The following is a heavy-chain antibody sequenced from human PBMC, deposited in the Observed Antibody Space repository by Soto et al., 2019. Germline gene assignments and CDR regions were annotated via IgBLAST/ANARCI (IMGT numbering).Heavy chain of an antibody. CDR2: IYYSGST. CDR1: GGSISCYY. CDR3: ARLIDIVVVVAATLRGAWFDP. D-gene: IGHD2-15*01. J-gene: IGHJ5*02. Sequence: PSETLSLTCTVSGGSISCYYWSWIRQPPGKGLEWIGYIYYSGSTNYNPSLKSRVTISVDTSKNQFSLKLSSVTAADTAVYYCARLIDIVVVVAATLRGAWFDPWGQGTLVTVSS. V-gene: IGHV4-59*01.